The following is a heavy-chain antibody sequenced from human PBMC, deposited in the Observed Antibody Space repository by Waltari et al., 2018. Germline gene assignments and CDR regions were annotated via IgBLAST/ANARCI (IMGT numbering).Heavy chain of an antibody. CDR3: ASRYCSISRCYASSWNSFDY. CDR1: GLTFSSYW. V-gene: IGHV3-7*03. J-gene: IGHJ4*02. D-gene: IGHD2-2*01. CDR2: INQDGSEK. Sequence: EVQLVESGGGLVQPGGSLRLPCAASGLTFSSYWMNWVRQAPGEGLEWVANINQDGSEKHYVDSVNGRFTISRDNAKNSLYLQMNSLRAEDTAVYYCASRYCSISRCYASSWNSFDYWGQGTLVAVAS.